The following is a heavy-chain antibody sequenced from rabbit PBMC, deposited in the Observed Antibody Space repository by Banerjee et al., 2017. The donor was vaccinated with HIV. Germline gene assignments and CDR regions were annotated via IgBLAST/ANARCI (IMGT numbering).Heavy chain of an antibody. D-gene: IGHD8-1*01. Sequence: QEQLEESGGDLVKPEGSLKLSCIASGFDFNYYYMSWVRQAPGKGLEWIGYIDAGSSGSTYYASWVNGRFTISLDNAQNTVFLQMTSLTAADTATYFCARNSGSSYYTLWGPGTLVTVS. V-gene: IGHV1S45*01. CDR2: IDAGSSGST. CDR3: ARNSGSSYYTL. CDR1: GFDFNYYYM. J-gene: IGHJ6*01.